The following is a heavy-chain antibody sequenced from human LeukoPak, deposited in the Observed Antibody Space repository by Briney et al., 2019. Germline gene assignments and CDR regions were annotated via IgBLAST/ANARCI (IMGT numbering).Heavy chain of an antibody. J-gene: IGHJ3*02. D-gene: IGHD2-15*01. V-gene: IGHV1-69*04. CDR3: ARDSEDLVVVVAAAVSAFDI. CDR2: IIPIFGIA. CDR1: GGTFSNYA. Sequence: SVKVSCKASGGTFSNYAISWVRQAPGNGLEWMGRIIPIFGIANYAQKFQGRVTITADKSTSTSYMELSSLRSEDTAVYYCARDSEDLVVVVAAAVSAFDIWGQGTMVTVSS.